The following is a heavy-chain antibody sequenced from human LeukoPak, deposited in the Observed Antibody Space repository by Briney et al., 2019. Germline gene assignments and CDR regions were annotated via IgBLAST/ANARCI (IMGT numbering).Heavy chain of an antibody. CDR3: ARASPMATITYFDY. J-gene: IGHJ4*02. V-gene: IGHV5-51*01. Sequence: GESLKISCKGSGYTFTSNWIGWVRQMPGKGLEWMGIIYPGDSETRYSPSFQGQVTISADKSITTAYLQWSSLKASDTAMYYCARASPMATITYFDYWGQGTLVTVSS. CDR2: IYPGDSET. CDR1: GYTFTSNW. D-gene: IGHD5-24*01.